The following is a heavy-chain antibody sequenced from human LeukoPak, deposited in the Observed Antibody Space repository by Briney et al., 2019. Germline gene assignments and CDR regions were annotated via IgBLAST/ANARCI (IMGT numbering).Heavy chain of an antibody. J-gene: IGHJ4*02. CDR3: ARHISYYDTSGYGFDC. V-gene: IGHV5-51*01. D-gene: IGHD3-22*01. Sequence: PGGSLKISCKGSGYSFSTYWIGWVRQMPGKGLEWMGIIYPDDSDIRYSPSFQGQVTISADKSISTAYLQWSSLKASDTAMYYCARHISYYDTSGYGFDCWGQGTLVTVSS. CDR1: GYSFSTYW. CDR2: IYPDDSDI.